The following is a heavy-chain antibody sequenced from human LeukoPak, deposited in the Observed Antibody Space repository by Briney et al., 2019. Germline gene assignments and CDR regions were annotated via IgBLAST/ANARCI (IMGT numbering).Heavy chain of an antibody. V-gene: IGHV4-38-2*02. CDR1: GYSISSGYY. CDR3: ARDQDGGYGY. Sequence: SETLSLTCTVSGYSISSGYYWGWIRQPPGKGLEWIGSIYHSGSTYYNPSLKSRVTISVDTSKNQFSLKLSSVTAADTAVYYCARDQDGGYGYWGQGTLVTVSS. J-gene: IGHJ4*02. CDR2: IYHSGST. D-gene: IGHD5-18*01.